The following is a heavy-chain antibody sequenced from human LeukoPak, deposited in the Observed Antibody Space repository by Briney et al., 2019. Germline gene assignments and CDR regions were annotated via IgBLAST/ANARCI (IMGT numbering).Heavy chain of an antibody. J-gene: IGHJ3*02. D-gene: IGHD1-26*01. Sequence: GGSLRLSCAASGFTFSSYGMHWVRQAPGKGLEWVAVIWYDGSNKYYADSVKGRFTISRDNSKNTLYLQMNSLRAEDTAVYYCAREGVSGPDPLGGDAFDIWGQGTMVTVSS. CDR3: AREGVSGPDPLGGDAFDI. CDR1: GFTFSSYG. V-gene: IGHV3-33*08. CDR2: IWYDGSNK.